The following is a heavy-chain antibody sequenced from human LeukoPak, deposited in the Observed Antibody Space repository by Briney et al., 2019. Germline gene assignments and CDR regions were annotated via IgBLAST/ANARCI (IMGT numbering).Heavy chain of an antibody. CDR3: ARDSATVTSTSSWFDP. J-gene: IGHJ5*02. V-gene: IGHV3-20*04. CDR1: GFTFDDYG. CDR2: INWNGGST. Sequence: GGSLRLSCAASGFTFDDYGMNWVRQAPGKGLEWVSGINWNGGSTGYADSVKGRFTSSRDNAKKSLYLQMNSLRAEDTAVYYCARDSATVTSTSSWFDPWGLGTLVTVSS. D-gene: IGHD4-17*01.